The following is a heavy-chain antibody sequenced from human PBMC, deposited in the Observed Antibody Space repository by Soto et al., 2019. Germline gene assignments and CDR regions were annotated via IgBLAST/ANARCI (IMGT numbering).Heavy chain of an antibody. V-gene: IGHV3-15*07. D-gene: IGHD2-8*01. J-gene: IGHJ4*02. Sequence: GGSLRLSCAASGFTFSNAWMNWVRQAPGKGLEWVGRIKSKTDGGKTDYAAPVKGRFTISRDDSKNTLYLQMNSLKTEDTAVYYCTTLLLMDGVCYRCDYWGQGTLVTVSS. CDR2: IKSKTDGGKT. CDR3: TTLLLMDGVCYRCDY. CDR1: GFTFSNAW.